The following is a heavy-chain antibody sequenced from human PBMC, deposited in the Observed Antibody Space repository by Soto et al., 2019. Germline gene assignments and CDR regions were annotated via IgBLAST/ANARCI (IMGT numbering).Heavy chain of an antibody. V-gene: IGHV3-23*01. D-gene: IGHD2-21*02. CDR3: AKAFGDWYPFEK. Sequence: LRLSFVASGXTFGSYAMTWVRRAPGKGLEWVSTINDNGNLRYYAESVRGRFTISRDNSKNTLYLQLNNLRAEDSARYYCAKAFGDWYPFEKWGLGALVTVSS. CDR2: INDNGNLR. CDR1: GXTFGSYA. J-gene: IGHJ4*02.